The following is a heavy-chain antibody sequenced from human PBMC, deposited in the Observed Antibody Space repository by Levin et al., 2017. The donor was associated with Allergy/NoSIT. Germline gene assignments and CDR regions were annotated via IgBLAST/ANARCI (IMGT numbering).Heavy chain of an antibody. Sequence: ASVKVSRKASGYTFTSYGISWVRQAPGQGLEWMGWISAYNGNTNYAQKLQGRVTMTTDTSTSTAYMELRSLRSDDTAVYYCARGERDIAARRYYYGMDGWGQGTTVTVSS. V-gene: IGHV1-18*01. CDR1: GYTFTSYG. D-gene: IGHD6-6*01. J-gene: IGHJ6*02. CDR3: ARGERDIAARRYYYGMDG. CDR2: ISAYNGNT.